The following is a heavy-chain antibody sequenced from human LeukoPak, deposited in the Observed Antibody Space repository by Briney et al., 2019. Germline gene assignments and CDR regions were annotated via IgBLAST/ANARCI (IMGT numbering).Heavy chain of an antibody. V-gene: IGHV3-21*01. CDR3: ARFLSGNAFDI. CDR2: ISSNSSYI. CDR1: GFTFSSYS. D-gene: IGHD6-13*01. J-gene: IGHJ3*02. Sequence: GGSLRLSCAASGFTFSSYSMNWVRQAPGKGLEWVSSISSNSSYIYYADSVKGRFTISRDNAKNSLYLQMNSLRAEDTAVYYCARFLSGNAFDIWGQGTMVTVSS.